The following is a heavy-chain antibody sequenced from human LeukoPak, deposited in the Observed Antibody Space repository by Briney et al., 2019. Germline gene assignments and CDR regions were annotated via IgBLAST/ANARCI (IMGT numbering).Heavy chain of an antibody. J-gene: IGHJ5*02. CDR3: ARDRDIVVVPAADPGGWFDP. CDR2: INYSGST. D-gene: IGHD2-2*01. Sequence: SSETLSLTCSLSGGSISSYYWSWIRQPPGKGLEWIGYINYSGSTIYNPSLKSRVTISVDTSKNQFPLKLSSVTAADTAVYYCARDRDIVVVPAADPGGWFDPWGQGTLVTVSS. V-gene: IGHV4-59*01. CDR1: GGSISSYY.